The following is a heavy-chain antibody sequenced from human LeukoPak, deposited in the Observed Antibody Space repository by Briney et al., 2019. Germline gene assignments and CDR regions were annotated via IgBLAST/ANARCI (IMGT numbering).Heavy chain of an antibody. D-gene: IGHD3-3*01. J-gene: IGHJ6*02. CDR3: ARHRTPYYDFWSGYYTDYYYGMDV. CDR2: IYYSGST. V-gene: IGHV4-59*08. Sequence: PSETLSLTCTVSGGSISSYYWSWIRQPPGKGLEWIGYIYYSGSTNYNPSLKSRVTISVDTSKNQFSLKLSSVTAADTAVYYCARHRTPYYDFWSGYYTDYYYGMDVWGQGTTVTVSS. CDR1: GGSISSYY.